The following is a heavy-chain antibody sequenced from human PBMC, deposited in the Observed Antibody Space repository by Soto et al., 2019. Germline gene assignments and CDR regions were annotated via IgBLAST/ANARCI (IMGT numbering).Heavy chain of an antibody. Sequence: GSLRLSCAASGFTFSSYSMNWVRPAPGKGLEWVSSISSSSSYIYYADSVKGRFTISRDNAKNSLYLQMNSLRAEDTAVYYCAAGPPGAYYYYGMDVWGQGTTVTVSS. CDR1: GFTFSSYS. V-gene: IGHV3-21*01. J-gene: IGHJ6*02. CDR3: AAGPPGAYYYYGMDV. CDR2: ISSSSSYI. D-gene: IGHD6-13*01.